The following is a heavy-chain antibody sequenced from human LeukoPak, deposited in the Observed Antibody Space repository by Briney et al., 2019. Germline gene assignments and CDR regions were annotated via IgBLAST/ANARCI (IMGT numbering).Heavy chain of an antibody. CDR2: ISAYNGNT. J-gene: IGHJ5*02. CDR1: RYTLTNYG. Sequence: ASVPVSCLASRYTLTNYGIRGVRQAPGEEREGMGWISAYNGNTHYLQKLHGRVTMNTNTNKSTAYMELRSLRSDDAAVYYGASSTMVRGVNWFDHWGQGTLVTVSS. CDR3: ASSTMVRGVNWFDH. D-gene: IGHD3-10*01. V-gene: IGHV1-18*04.